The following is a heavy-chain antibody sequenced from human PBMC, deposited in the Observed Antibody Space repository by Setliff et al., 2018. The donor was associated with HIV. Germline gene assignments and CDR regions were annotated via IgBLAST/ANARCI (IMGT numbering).Heavy chain of an antibody. Sequence: CGVYVGSLRSYYWSWIRQSPGKGLEWIGEINYSGSTNYNPSLKSRVTISIDTSKNQFSLKLSSVTAADTAVYYCARGLDSWSSHVFDMWGQGTMVTVSS. D-gene: IGHD6-6*01. CDR3: ARGLDSWSSHVFDM. V-gene: IGHV4-34*01. CDR1: VGSLRSYY. J-gene: IGHJ3*02. CDR2: INYSGST.